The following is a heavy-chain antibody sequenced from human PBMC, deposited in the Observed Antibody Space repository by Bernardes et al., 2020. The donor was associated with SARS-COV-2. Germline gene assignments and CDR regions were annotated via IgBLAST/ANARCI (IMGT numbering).Heavy chain of an antibody. Sequence: GESLIISCKCSGYIFTSYWICWVRHLPGKRLEWMGIIYPGDSDTRYSPSFQGQVTISADKSITTSYLQWSSLKASDTAMYYCARRLHSSGWVDYYYYGMDDWGEGTKVTDSS. CDR1: GYIFTSYW. D-gene: IGHD6-19*01. CDR3: ARRLHSSGWVDYYYYGMDD. J-gene: IGHJ6*01. V-gene: IGHV5-51*01. CDR2: IYPGDSDT.